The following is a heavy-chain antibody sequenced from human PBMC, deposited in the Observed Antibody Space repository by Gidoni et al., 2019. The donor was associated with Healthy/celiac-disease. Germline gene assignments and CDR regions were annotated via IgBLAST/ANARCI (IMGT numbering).Heavy chain of an antibody. CDR2: ISGSGGST. Sequence: EVQLVESGGGLVQPGGSLRLSCAASGLTFSRYAMSWVRQAPGKGLEWVSAISGSGGSTYYADSVKGRFTISRDNSKNTLYLQMNSLRAEDTAVYYCAKDNDYVWGSYRYGIDYWGQGTLVTVSS. CDR3: AKDNDYVWGSYRYGIDY. D-gene: IGHD3-16*02. V-gene: IGHV3-23*04. CDR1: GLTFSRYA. J-gene: IGHJ4*02.